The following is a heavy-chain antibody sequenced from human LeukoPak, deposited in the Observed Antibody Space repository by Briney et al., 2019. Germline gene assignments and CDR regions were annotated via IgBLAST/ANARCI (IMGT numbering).Heavy chain of an antibody. J-gene: IGHJ4*02. CDR3: ARDSASYGVDY. CDR1: GLTFSDYY. CDR2: ISSSSSYT. D-gene: IGHD5-18*01. Sequence: GGSLRLSCAASGLTFSDYYMSWIRQAPGKGLEWVSYISSSSSYTNYADSVKGRFTISRDNAKNSLYLQMNSLRAEDTAVYYCARDSASYGVDYWGQGTLVTVSS. V-gene: IGHV3-11*06.